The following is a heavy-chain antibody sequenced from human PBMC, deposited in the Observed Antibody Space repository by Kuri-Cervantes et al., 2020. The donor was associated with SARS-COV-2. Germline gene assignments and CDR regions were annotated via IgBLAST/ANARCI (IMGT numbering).Heavy chain of an antibody. V-gene: IGHV4-39*01. CDR3: GRVNYCNSSGYFFDL. D-gene: IGHD3-22*01. J-gene: IGHJ4*02. CDR1: GCPVNSGHYY. Sequence: GSLRPSGTAPGCPVNSGHYYWGWSRQPRGKGLEWIWSIYSGGTTFYNPSYRSLISMSEDLSKNEICLKLGSETAADSALYYCGRVNYCNSSGYFFDLWGQGTPVTVSS. CDR2: IYSGGTT.